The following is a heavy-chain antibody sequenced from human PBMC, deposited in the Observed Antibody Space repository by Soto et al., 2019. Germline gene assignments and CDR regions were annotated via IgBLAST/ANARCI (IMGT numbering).Heavy chain of an antibody. D-gene: IGHD6-19*01. CDR3: ARAGGLGAVAVDY. V-gene: IGHV4-39*07. J-gene: IGHJ4*02. CDR2: IYYSGNI. CDR1: GGSISSSSYY. Sequence: PSETLSLTCAVSGGSISSSSYYWGWIRQPPGKGLEWIGTIYYSGNIYYNPSLKSRVTISVDTAKNQFSLKLSSVTAADTAVYYCARAGGLGAVAVDYWGQGTLVTVS.